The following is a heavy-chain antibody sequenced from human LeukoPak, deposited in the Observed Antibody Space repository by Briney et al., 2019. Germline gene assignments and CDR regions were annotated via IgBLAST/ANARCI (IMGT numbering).Heavy chain of an antibody. CDR2: INPNSGGT. CDR3: ARGGSSPVGLGAVKRTIFGVAWDY. D-gene: IGHD3-3*01. J-gene: IGHJ4*02. CDR1: GYTFTGYY. V-gene: IGHV1-2*02. Sequence: GASVKVSCKASGYTFTGYYMHWVRQAPGQGLEWKGWINPNSGGTNYAQKFQGRVTMTRDTSISTAHMELSRLRSDDTAVYYCARGGSSPVGLGAVKRTIFGVAWDYWGQGTLVTVSS.